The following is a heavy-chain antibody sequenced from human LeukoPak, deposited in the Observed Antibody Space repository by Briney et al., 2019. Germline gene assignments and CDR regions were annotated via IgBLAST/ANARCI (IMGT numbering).Heavy chain of an antibody. V-gene: IGHV3-23*01. CDR2: ISGSGGST. Sequence: GGSLRLSCAASGFTFSSYAMSWVRLAPGKGLEWVSAISGSGGSTYYADSVKGRFTISRDNSKNTLYLQMNSLRAEDTAVYYCAKTLEYYYDSSGYYEGDAFDIWGQGTMVTVSS. J-gene: IGHJ3*02. CDR1: GFTFSSYA. D-gene: IGHD3-22*01. CDR3: AKTLEYYYDSSGYYEGDAFDI.